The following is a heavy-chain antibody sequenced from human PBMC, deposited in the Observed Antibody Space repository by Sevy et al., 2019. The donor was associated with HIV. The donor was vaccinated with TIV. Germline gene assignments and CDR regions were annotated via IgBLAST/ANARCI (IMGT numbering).Heavy chain of an antibody. CDR1: GGSISSYY. Sequence: SETLSLTCTVSGGSISSYYWSWIRQPAGKGLEWIGRIYTSGSTNYNPSLKSRVTMSVDTSKNQFSLKLSSVTAADTAVYYCAGDAYDSSGYNWFDPWGQGTLVTVSS. J-gene: IGHJ5*02. CDR2: IYTSGST. CDR3: AGDAYDSSGYNWFDP. V-gene: IGHV4-4*07. D-gene: IGHD3-22*01.